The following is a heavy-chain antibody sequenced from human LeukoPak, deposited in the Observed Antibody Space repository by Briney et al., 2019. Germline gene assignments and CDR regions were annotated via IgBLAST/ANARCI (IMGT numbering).Heavy chain of an antibody. CDR1: GYSISSGYY. V-gene: IGHV4-38-2*02. J-gene: IGHJ4*02. D-gene: IGHD6-19*01. CDR2: IYHSGST. CDR3: AREDFGIAVV. Sequence: SETLSLTCTVSGYSISSGYYWGWIRQPPGEGLEWIGSIYHSGSTYYNPSLKSRVTISVDTSKNQFSLKLSSVTAADTAVYYCAREDFGIAVVWGQGTLVTVSS.